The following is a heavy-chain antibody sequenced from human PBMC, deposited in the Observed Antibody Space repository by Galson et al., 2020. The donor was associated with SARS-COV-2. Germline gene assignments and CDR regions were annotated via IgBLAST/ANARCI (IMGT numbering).Heavy chain of an antibody. J-gene: IGHJ6*02. CDR1: GGSISSSSYY. V-gene: IGHV4-39*07. D-gene: IGHD3-3*01. Sequence: SETLSLTCTVSGGSISSSSYYWGWIRQPPGKGLEWIGSIYYSGSTYYNPSLKSRVTISVDTSKNQFSLKLSSVTAADTAVYYCAREPALYDCWSGYYTPNYYYGMDVWGQGTTVTVSS. CDR2: IYYSGST. CDR3: AREPALYDCWSGYYTPNYYYGMDV.